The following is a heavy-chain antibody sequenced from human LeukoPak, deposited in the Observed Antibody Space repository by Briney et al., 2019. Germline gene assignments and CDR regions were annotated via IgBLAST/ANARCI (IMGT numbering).Heavy chain of an antibody. CDR3: ARLRAIAAARNAFDI. CDR2: IYPGDSDT. Sequence: GESLKISCKGSGYSFTSYWIGWVRQMPGKGLEWMGIIYPGDSDTSYSPSFQGQVTISADKSISTAYLQWSSLKASDTAMYYCARLRAIAAARNAFDIWGQGTMVTVSS. J-gene: IGHJ3*02. V-gene: IGHV5-51*01. CDR1: GYSFTSYW. D-gene: IGHD6-13*01.